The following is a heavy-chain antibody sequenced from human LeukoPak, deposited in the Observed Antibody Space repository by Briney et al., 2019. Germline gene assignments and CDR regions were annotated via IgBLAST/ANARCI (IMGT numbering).Heavy chain of an antibody. J-gene: IGHJ4*02. CDR1: GDSISTTAYY. CDR3: SRLQYTYGSEFDH. D-gene: IGHD5-18*01. V-gene: IGHV4-39*01. Sequence: SETLSLTCSVSGDSISTTAYYWAWIRQPPGKGLEWIGNIYYSGNTFHSPSLKSRVTISVDTSKNQFSLKLTSVTAADTAVYYCSRLQYTYGSEFDHWGQGTLVTVSS. CDR2: IYYSGNT.